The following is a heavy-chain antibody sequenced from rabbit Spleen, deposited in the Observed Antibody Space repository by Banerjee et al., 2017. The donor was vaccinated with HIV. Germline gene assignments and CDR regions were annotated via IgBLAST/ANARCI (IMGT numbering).Heavy chain of an antibody. V-gene: IGHV1S45*01. D-gene: IGHD2-1*01. Sequence: QEQLVESGGGLVKPEGSPKLSCTASGFSFGIDYYMCWVRQAPGKGLEWIATIYSGSTTTYYATWAKGRFTISKTSSTTVTLQMTSLTAADTATYFCARDQAGDADYGPYYLNLWGPGTLVTVS. CDR3: ARDQAGDADYGPYYLNL. CDR2: IYSGSTTT. CDR1: GFSFGIDYY. J-gene: IGHJ4*01.